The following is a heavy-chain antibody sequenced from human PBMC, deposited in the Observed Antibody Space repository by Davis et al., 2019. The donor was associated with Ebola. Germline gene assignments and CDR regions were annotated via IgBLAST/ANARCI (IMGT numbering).Heavy chain of an antibody. V-gene: IGHV4-39*07. CDR1: GGSISSSSYY. J-gene: IGHJ4*02. Sequence: PGGSLRLSCTVSGGSISSSSYYWGWIRQPPGKGLEWIGSIYYSGSTYYNPSLKSRVTISVDTSKNQFSLKLSSVTAADTAVYYCARLRGVVAARRFDYWGQGTLVTVSS. D-gene: IGHD6-6*01. CDR3: ARLRGVVAARRFDY. CDR2: IYYSGST.